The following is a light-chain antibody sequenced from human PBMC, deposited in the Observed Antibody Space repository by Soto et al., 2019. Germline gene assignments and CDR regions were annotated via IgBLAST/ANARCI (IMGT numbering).Light chain of an antibody. CDR3: AAWDDSLTGPV. V-gene: IGLV1-44*01. CDR1: RADIGSNF. CDR2: NSN. Sequence: QSPLSQPPSASGTPGQPVIISCFGSRADIGSNFVNCYQHLPGTAPKLLIYNSNQRPSGVPDRFSGAKSGTSAALVISGLQSDDEADYYCAAWDDSLTGPVFGTGTKVTVL. J-gene: IGLJ1*01.